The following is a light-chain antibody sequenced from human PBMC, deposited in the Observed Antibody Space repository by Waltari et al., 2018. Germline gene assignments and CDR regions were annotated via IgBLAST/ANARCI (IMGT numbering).Light chain of an antibody. V-gene: IGKV1-6*01. Sequence: AIQMTQSPSSLSASVGDRVTITCRASQDIGNELGWYQQTPGKAPKLLIYGASSLQRGVPSRFGGGGSGTDFTLTISSLQPEDFATYYCLQDDSYPRTFGQGTKVEIK. CDR3: LQDDSYPRT. CDR1: QDIGNE. J-gene: IGKJ1*01. CDR2: GAS.